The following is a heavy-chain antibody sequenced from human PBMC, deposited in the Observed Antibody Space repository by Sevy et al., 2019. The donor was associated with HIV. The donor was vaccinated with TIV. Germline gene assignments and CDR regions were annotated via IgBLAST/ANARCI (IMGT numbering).Heavy chain of an antibody. CDR3: ATSYSSNLQRFDY. CDR1: GFTFDANG. V-gene: IGHV3-20*01. J-gene: IGHJ4*02. D-gene: IGHD6-13*01. Sequence: GGSLRLSCAASGFTFDANGMSWVRQAPGKGLEWVSGINWNGGSTGYADSVKGRFTISRDNAKNSLHLQMNNLRAEDTALYHCATSYSSNLQRFDYWGQGTLVTVSS. CDR2: INWNGGST.